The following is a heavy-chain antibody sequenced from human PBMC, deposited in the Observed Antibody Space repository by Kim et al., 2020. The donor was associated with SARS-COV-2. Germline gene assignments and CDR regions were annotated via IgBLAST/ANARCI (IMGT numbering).Heavy chain of an antibody. V-gene: IGHV3-74*01. CDR2: INSDGGTT. J-gene: IGHJ4*02. CDR1: GFTFSGYW. CDR3: ASRRYTGTYYYFDY. D-gene: IGHD1-26*01. Sequence: GGSLRLSCAASGFTFSGYWMHWVRQAPGKGLVWVSRINSDGGTTSYADSVKGRFTISRDNAKSTLYLQMNSLRAEDTAVYYCASRRYTGTYYYFDYWGQGTLVTVSS.